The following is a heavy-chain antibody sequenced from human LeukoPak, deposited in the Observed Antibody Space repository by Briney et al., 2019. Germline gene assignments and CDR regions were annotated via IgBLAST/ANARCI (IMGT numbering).Heavy chain of an antibody. D-gene: IGHD1-7*01. CDR1: GGSISSGDYY. CDR2: IYYSGST. V-gene: IGHV4-30-4*08. CDR3: ARLTGTTGDY. J-gene: IGHJ4*02. Sequence: SETLSVTCTVSGGSISSGDYYWSWIRQPPGKGLEWIGYIYYSGSTYYNPSLKSRVTISVDTSKNQFSLKLSSVTAADTAVYYCARLTGTTGDYWGQGTLVTVSS.